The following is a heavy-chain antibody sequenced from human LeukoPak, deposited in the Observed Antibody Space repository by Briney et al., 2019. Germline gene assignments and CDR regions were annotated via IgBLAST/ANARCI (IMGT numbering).Heavy chain of an antibody. CDR3: ARTTVLRFLEWLLPDAFDI. V-gene: IGHV1-18*01. D-gene: IGHD3-3*01. J-gene: IGHJ3*02. CDR1: GYTFTSYG. CDR2: IGAYNGNT. Sequence: ASVTLSCKASGYTFTSYGISWVRQAPGQGLEWMGWIGAYNGNTNYAQKHQGRVTMTTDTSTSTAYMELRSLRSDDTAVYYCARTTVLRFLEWLLPDAFDIWGQGTMVTVSS.